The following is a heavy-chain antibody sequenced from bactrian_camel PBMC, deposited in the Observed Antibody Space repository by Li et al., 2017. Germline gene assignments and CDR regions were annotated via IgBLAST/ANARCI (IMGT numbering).Heavy chain of an antibody. J-gene: IGHJ4*01. CDR3: AAGGYCGLAHQGYNY. Sequence: VQLVESGGGSVQVGGSLRLSCAASGIEYRNRCMAWFRQAPGKEREGVATMMHGGSGTYYADTVKGRFTTSKDNAKNTLYLQMNSLKPEDTAMYYCAAGGYCGLAHQGYNYWGQGTQVTVS. CDR1: GIEYRNRC. CDR2: MMHGGSGT. V-gene: IGHV3S31*01. D-gene: IGHD5*01.